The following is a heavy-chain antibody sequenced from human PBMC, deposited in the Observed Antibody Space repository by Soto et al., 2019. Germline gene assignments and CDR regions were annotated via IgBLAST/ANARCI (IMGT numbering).Heavy chain of an antibody. D-gene: IGHD6-6*01. J-gene: IGHJ5*02. CDR2: VNPNSGNT. CDR3: AREGYSSSSGPRGNWFDP. Sequence: ASVKVSCKASGYTFTSYGINWVRQATGQGLEWVGWVNPNSGNTGYAQKFQGRVTMTKNTSISTAYMELSSLTSEDTAVYYCAREGYSSSSGPRGNWFDPWGQGTLVTVSS. CDR1: GYTFTSYG. V-gene: IGHV1-8*01.